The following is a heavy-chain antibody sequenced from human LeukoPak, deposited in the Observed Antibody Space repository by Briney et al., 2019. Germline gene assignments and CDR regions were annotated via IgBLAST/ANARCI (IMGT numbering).Heavy chain of an antibody. V-gene: IGHV5-51*01. CDR3: ARTRDWNYDY. Sequence: ESLKVSCKGSGYSFTSYWIGWLRQMPGKGLEWMGIIYPGDSDTRYRPSFQGQVTISAHKSINTAYLQRNSLKASDTAIYYCARTRDWNYDYWGQGTLVTVSS. CDR2: IYPGDSDT. CDR1: GYSFTSYW. D-gene: IGHD1-7*01. J-gene: IGHJ4*02.